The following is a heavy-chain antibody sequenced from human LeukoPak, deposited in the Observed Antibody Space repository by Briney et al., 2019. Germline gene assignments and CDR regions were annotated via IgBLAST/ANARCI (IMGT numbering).Heavy chain of an antibody. D-gene: IGHD2-2*01. CDR3: AREGLSTSTWHICDF. Sequence: ASVKVSCKALGYTFTDHYFHWLRQAPGQGLEWMGWINPDSGGTNYAQKLQGRVTMTRDTSISTAYMELIGLTSDDTAVYYCAREGLSTSTWHICDFWGRGTLVTVSS. V-gene: IGHV1-2*02. J-gene: IGHJ4*02. CDR1: GYTFTDHY. CDR2: INPDSGGT.